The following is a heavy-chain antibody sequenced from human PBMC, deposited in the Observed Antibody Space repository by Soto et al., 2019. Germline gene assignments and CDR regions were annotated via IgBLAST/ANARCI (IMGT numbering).Heavy chain of an antibody. CDR2: ISYDGSNK. J-gene: IGHJ4*02. CDR1: GFTFNNYG. D-gene: IGHD3-16*01. Sequence: GGSLRLSCAASGFTFNNYGMHWVRQAPGKGLEWVAVISYDGSNKYYADSVKGRFTISRDNSKNTLYLQMNSLRAEDTAVYYCAREKVIATLGYWGQGTLVTVSS. CDR3: AREKVIATLGY. V-gene: IGHV3-30*03.